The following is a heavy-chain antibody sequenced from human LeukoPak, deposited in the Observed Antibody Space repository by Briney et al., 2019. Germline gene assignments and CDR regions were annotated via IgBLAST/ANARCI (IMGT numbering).Heavy chain of an antibody. Sequence: PGGSLRLSCAASGFTFSTYAMHWVRQTPDKGLEWVAVIPHDGGGVYADSVKGRFTISRDNSENTLYLQMNSLRGEDTALYYCARLKTGTGRTAPIDYWGQGTLVTVSS. V-gene: IGHV3-30*04. CDR1: GFTFSTYA. J-gene: IGHJ4*02. CDR3: ARLKTGTGRTAPIDY. CDR2: IPHDGGG. D-gene: IGHD1-1*01.